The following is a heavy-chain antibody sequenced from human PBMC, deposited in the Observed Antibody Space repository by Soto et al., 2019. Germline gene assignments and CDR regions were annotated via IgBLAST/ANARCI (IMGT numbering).Heavy chain of an antibody. J-gene: IGHJ6*02. D-gene: IGHD6-6*01. Sequence: PGGSLRLSCAASGFTFTIYAMSWVRQAPGKVLEWVSATSGSGGSTYYADSVKGRFTISRDNSKNTMYLQMNSLRAEDTAVYYCAKGVVKAHYYSSYYGMDVWGQGTTVTVSS. CDR3: AKGVVKAHYYSSYYGMDV. V-gene: IGHV3-23*01. CDR1: GFTFTIYA. CDR2: TSGSGGST.